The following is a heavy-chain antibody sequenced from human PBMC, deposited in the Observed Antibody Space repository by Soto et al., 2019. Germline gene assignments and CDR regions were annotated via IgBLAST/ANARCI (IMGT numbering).Heavy chain of an antibody. Sequence: EVQVVESGGGLVKPGGSLRLSCAASGFTFTNSSMNWVRQAPGEGLEWVSSISSRSSYIYYADSVKGRVTISRDNAKNSLYLQMNSLRAEDTAVYYCARDNSFSGGFDYWGQGTLVTVSS. D-gene: IGHD6-25*01. CDR2: ISSRSSYI. CDR3: ARDNSFSGGFDY. CDR1: GFTFTNSS. V-gene: IGHV3-21*02. J-gene: IGHJ4*02.